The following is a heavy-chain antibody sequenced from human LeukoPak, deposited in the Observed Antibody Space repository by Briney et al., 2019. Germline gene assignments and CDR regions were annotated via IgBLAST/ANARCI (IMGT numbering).Heavy chain of an antibody. CDR2: IYYSGST. D-gene: IGHD3-22*01. Sequence: SETLSPTCTVSGGSISSGDYYWSWIRQPPGKGLEWIGYIYYSGSTYYNPSLKSRVTISVDTSKNQFSLKLSSVTAADTAVYYCARGLAYYDGSGYYYFDYWGQGTLVTVSS. CDR3: ARGLAYYDGSGYYYFDY. J-gene: IGHJ4*02. CDR1: GGSISSGDYY. V-gene: IGHV4-30-4*01.